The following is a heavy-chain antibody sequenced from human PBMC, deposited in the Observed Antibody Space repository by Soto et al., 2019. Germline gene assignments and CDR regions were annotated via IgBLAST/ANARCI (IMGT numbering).Heavy chain of an antibody. CDR2: INPNSGGP. Sequence: QVPLVQSGAEVKKPGASVKVSCKASGDTFTDYYIHWLRQAPGQGLEWMGWINPNSGGPNYEQKFQGWVTMTRDTSISTAYMELSRLRSDDTAVYYCARGRSSGWYPYFDYWGQGTLVTVSS. D-gene: IGHD6-19*01. CDR3: ARGRSSGWYPYFDY. V-gene: IGHV1-2*04. CDR1: GDTFTDYY. J-gene: IGHJ4*02.